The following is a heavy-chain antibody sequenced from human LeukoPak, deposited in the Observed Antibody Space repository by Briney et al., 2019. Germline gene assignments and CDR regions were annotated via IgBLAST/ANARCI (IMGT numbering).Heavy chain of an antibody. CDR1: GGSISSYY. Sequence: PSETLSLTCTVSGGSISSYYWSWIRQPADKGLEWIGRIYSSGNTNYNPSFKTRVTMSVDTSKNQFSLKLSSVTAADTAVYYCDSSSSWYLYFDYWGQGILVTVSS. D-gene: IGHD6-13*01. J-gene: IGHJ4*02. CDR2: IYSSGNT. V-gene: IGHV4-4*07. CDR3: DSSSSWYLYFDY.